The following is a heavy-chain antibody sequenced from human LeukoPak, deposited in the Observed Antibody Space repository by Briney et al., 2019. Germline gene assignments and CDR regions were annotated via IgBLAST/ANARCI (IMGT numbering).Heavy chain of an antibody. Sequence: PSETLSLTCTVSGGSISSYYWSWIRQPAGKGLEWIGRIYTSGSTNYNPSLKSRVTMSVDTSKNQFSLKLSSVTAADTAVYYCARGAYYYDSSGSGAFDIWGQGTMVTVSS. CDR3: ARGAYYYDSSGSGAFDI. V-gene: IGHV4-4*07. CDR2: IYTSGST. CDR1: GGSISSYY. D-gene: IGHD3-22*01. J-gene: IGHJ3*02.